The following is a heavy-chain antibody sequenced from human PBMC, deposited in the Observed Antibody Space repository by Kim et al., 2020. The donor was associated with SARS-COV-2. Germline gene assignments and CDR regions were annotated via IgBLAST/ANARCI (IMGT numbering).Heavy chain of an antibody. V-gene: IGHV4-59*08. CDR3: ARYGWTQLWFRARANPYWFDP. CDR2: IYYSGST. CDR1: GGSISSYY. D-gene: IGHD5-18*01. Sequence: SETLSLTCTVSGGSISSYYWSWIRQPPGKGLEWIGYIYYSGSTNYNPSLKSRVTISVDTSKNQFSLKLSSVTAADTAVYYCARYGWTQLWFRARANPYWFDPWGQGTLVTVSS. J-gene: IGHJ5*02.